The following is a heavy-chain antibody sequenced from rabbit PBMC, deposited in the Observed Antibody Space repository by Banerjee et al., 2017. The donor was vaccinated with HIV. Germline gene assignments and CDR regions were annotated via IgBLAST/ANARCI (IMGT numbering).Heavy chain of an antibody. CDR1: GFSFSSSYY. V-gene: IGHV1S40*01. CDR3: ARDRDTGTVYYFDL. J-gene: IGHJ3*01. D-gene: IGHD7-1*01. CDR2: IYAGSSGST. Sequence: QSLEESGGDLVKPGASLTLTCTASGFSFSSSYYMCWVRQAPGKGLEWIACIYAGSSGSTWYASWAKGRFTISKTSSTTVTLQMTSLTAANTATYFCARDRDTGTVYYFDLWGQGTLVTVS.